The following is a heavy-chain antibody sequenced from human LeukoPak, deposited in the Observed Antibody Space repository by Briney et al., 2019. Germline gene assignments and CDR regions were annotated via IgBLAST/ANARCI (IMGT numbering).Heavy chain of an antibody. CDR3: TRREKLGSSTYGFDY. J-gene: IGHJ4*02. Sequence: QPGGSLRLSCVASGFPFITYAMNWVRQAPGKGLEWVSANTDSGDTTYYGDSMKGRFTVSRDNSKNTLFLQMRSLRAEDTALYYCTRREKLGSSTYGFDYWGQGALVTVSS. V-gene: IGHV3-23*01. CDR2: NTDSGDTT. D-gene: IGHD2-8*01. CDR1: GFPFITYA.